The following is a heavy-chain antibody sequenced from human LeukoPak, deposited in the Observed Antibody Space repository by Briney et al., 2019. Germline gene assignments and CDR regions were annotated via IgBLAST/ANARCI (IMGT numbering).Heavy chain of an antibody. CDR3: AREVPYDTSRFYQPFDY. Sequence: ASVKLSCKASGYTFTSYGITWVRQAPGQGLEWMGWISAYNGNTNYAQKLQGRVTMTTHTSTSTAYMNLRSLRSAETGVYYCAREVPYDTSRFYQPFDYWGERTLGTVSS. J-gene: IGHJ4*02. CDR2: ISAYNGNT. D-gene: IGHD3-22*01. V-gene: IGHV1-18*01. CDR1: GYTFTSYG.